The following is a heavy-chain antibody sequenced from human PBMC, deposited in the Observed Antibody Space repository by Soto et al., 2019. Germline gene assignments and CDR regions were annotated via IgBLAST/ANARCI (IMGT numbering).Heavy chain of an antibody. J-gene: IGHJ3*02. V-gene: IGHV1-46*03. CDR1: GYTFTSCY. CDR3: ARASIPQQNHDAFDI. Sequence: ASVKISCKASGYTFTSCYMHWVRQAPGQGLEWMGIINPSGGSTSYAQKFQGRVTMTRDTSTSTVYMELSSLRSEDTAVYYCARASIPQQNHDAFDIWGQGTMVTVSS. D-gene: IGHD6-13*01. CDR2: INPSGGST.